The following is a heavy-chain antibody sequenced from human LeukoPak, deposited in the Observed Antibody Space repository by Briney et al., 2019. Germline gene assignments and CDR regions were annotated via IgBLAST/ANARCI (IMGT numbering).Heavy chain of an antibody. J-gene: IGHJ4*02. CDR2: INIDESST. CDR3: ARGPYYGDYEYFDY. CDR1: GFIFSNYW. V-gene: IGHV3-74*01. Sequence: PGGSLRLSCAASGFIFSNYWMHWVRQAPGKGLVWVSRINIDESSTTYADSVKGRFTISRDNAKNTLYLQMNSLRAGDTALYYCARGPYYGDYEYFDYWGQGTLVTVSS. D-gene: IGHD4-17*01.